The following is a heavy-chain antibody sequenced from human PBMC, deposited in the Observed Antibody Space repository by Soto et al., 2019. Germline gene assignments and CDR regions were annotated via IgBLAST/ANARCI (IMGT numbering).Heavy chain of an antibody. V-gene: IGHV3-30-3*01. CDR2: ISYDGSNK. Sequence: QVQLVESGGGVVQPGRSLRLSCAASGFTFSSYAMHWVRQAPGKGLEWVAVISYDGSNKYYEDSVKGRFTISRDNSKNTLYLQMNSLRAEDTAVYYCARDRGYYYGSGSFDYYYYGMDLWGQGTTVTVSS. D-gene: IGHD3-10*01. CDR3: ARDRGYYYGSGSFDYYYYGMDL. J-gene: IGHJ6*02. CDR1: GFTFSSYA.